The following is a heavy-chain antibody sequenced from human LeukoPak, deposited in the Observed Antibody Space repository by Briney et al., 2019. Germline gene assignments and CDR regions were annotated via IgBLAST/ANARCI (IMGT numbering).Heavy chain of an antibody. J-gene: IGHJ6*03. CDR1: DDSITMYY. Sequence: PSETLSLTCTVSDDSITMYYWTWIRQPPGEGLEWIGYVDHTGSTKFNPSLNGRVSISRDTSNNFFSLRLRSVTAADTAVYARGRVSSSTWYSTYYYFFYMDFWGKGTTVTVSS. V-gene: IGHV4-59*01. CDR2: VDHTGST. CDR3: GRVSSSTWYSTYYYFFYMDF. D-gene: IGHD4-11*01.